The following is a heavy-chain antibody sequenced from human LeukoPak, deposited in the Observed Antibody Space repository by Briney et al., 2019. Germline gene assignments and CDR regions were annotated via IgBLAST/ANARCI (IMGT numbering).Heavy chain of an antibody. D-gene: IGHD1-26*01. CDR1: GGSISSSSYY. CDR3: ARRWVVGPSKYYFDY. CDR2: IYYSGST. Sequence: PSETLSLTCTVSGGSISSSSYYWGWIRQPPGKGLEWIGYIYYSGSTNYNPSLKSRVTISVDTPKNQFSLKLSSVTAADTAVYYCARRWVVGPSKYYFDYWGQGTLVTVSS. V-gene: IGHV4-61*05. J-gene: IGHJ4*02.